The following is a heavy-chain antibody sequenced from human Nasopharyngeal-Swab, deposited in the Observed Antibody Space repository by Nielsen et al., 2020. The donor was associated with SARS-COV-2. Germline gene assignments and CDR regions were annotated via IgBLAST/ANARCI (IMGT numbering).Heavy chain of an antibody. Sequence: GESLKISCAASGFTFSSYWMHWVRQAPGEGLVWVSRISRDVSTTTYADSVKGRFTISRDNAKNTLFLQMHSLRADDTAIYYCASQLGHPDSWGQGTLATVSS. CDR1: GFTFSSYW. D-gene: IGHD2-2*01. J-gene: IGHJ4*02. CDR3: ASQLGHPDS. CDR2: ISRDVSTT. V-gene: IGHV3-74*01.